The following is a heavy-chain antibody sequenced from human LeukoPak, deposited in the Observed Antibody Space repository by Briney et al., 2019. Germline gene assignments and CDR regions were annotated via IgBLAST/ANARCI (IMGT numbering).Heavy chain of an antibody. V-gene: IGHV4-34*01. CDR2: INHSGST. Sequence: GSLRLSCAASGFTFSSYAMSWIRQPPGKGLEWIGEINHSGSTNYNPSLKSRVTISVDTSKNQFSLKLSSVTAADTAVYYCARGLGSLDAFDIWGQGTMVTVSS. CDR3: ARGLGSLDAFDI. J-gene: IGHJ3*02. D-gene: IGHD2-15*01. CDR1: GFTFSSYA.